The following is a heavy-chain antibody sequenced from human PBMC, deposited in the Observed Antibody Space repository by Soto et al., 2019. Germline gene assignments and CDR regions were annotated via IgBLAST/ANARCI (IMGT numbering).Heavy chain of an antibody. Sequence: QVQLVQSGAEVKKPGSSVKVSCKASGGTVSSCAISWVRQAPGQGLEWMGGIIPVFGTVNYAQKLQGRVTITADESTSTAYMELSSLRSEDTAVYYCARGYCSGGSCFKYNYHGMDVWGQGTTVTVSS. CDR2: IIPVFGTV. D-gene: IGHD2-15*01. J-gene: IGHJ6*02. CDR1: GGTVSSCA. V-gene: IGHV1-69*12. CDR3: ARGYCSGGSCFKYNYHGMDV.